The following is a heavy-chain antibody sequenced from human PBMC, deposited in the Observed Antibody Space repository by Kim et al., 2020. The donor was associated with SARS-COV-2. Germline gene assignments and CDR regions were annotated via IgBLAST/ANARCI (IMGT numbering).Heavy chain of an antibody. CDR3: ARSRWGFTS. J-gene: IGHJ5*02. Sequence: GGSLRLSCAASGFAVSTNYVNWVRQVPGKGLEWISLIYSGGNTFYSDSVRGRFTISRDNSKNTVYLQMNSLRAEDTAVYYCARSRWGFTSWGQGTLVTVS. V-gene: IGHV3-66*01. CDR2: IYSGGNT. D-gene: IGHD2-21*01. CDR1: GFAVSTNY.